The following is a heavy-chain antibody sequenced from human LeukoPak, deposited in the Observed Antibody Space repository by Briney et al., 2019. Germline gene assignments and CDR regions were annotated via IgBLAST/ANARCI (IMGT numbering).Heavy chain of an antibody. CDR1: GYTFTSYG. J-gene: IGHJ6*02. CDR2: ISAYNGNT. V-gene: IGHV1-18*01. D-gene: IGHD3-22*01. Sequence: GASVKVSCKASGYTFTSYGISWVRQAPGQGLEWMGWISAYNGNTNYAQKLQGRVTMTTDTSTSTAYMELRGLRSDDTAVYYCARVPQGGYLFYYGMDVWGQGTTVTVSS. CDR3: ARVPQGGYLFYYGMDV.